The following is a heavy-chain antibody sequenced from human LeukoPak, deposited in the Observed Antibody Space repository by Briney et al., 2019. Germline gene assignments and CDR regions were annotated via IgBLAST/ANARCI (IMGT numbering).Heavy chain of an antibody. CDR1: GFTFDDYA. V-gene: IGHV3-23*01. CDR3: AKTSDYVWGSYRYFDY. J-gene: IGHJ4*02. D-gene: IGHD3-16*02. CDR2: ISGSGGST. Sequence: GRSLRLSCAASGFTFDDYAMSWVRQAPGKGLEWVSAISGSGGSTYYADSVKGRFTISRDNSKNTLYLQMNSLRAEDTAVYYCAKTSDYVWGSYRYFDYWGQGTLVTVSS.